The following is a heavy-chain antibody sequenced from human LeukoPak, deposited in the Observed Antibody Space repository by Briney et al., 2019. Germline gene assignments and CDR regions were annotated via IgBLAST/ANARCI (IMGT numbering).Heavy chain of an antibody. J-gene: IGHJ3*01. CDR2: ISAYNGNT. Sequence: GGSVKVSCAASGFTFTSYGISWVRQAPGQGLEWMGWISAYNGNTNYAQKLQGRVTMTTDTSTSTDYMELRSLRADDTAVYYCARKGRRGYSALDVWGQGTVVTASS. V-gene: IGHV1-18*01. CDR3: ARKGRRGYSALDV. D-gene: IGHD4-4*01. CDR1: GFTFTSYG.